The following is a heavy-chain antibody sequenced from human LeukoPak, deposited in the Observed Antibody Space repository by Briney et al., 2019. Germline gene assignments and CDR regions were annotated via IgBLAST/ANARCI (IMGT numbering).Heavy chain of an antibody. D-gene: IGHD4-23*01. V-gene: IGHV3-74*01. J-gene: IGHJ4*02. CDR1: GXTFSNYW. CDR2: INPDGSRT. CDR3: ARDPRGKSDY. Sequence: GGSLRLSCAASGXTFSNYWLHWVRQAPGKGLVWVSRINPDGSRTDYADSVKGRFTISRDNAKNTLYLQMNSLRAEDTAVYFCARDPRGKSDYWGQGTLVTVSS.